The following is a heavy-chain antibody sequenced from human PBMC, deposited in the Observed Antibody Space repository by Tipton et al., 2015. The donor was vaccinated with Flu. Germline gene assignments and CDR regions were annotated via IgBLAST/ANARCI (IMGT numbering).Heavy chain of an antibody. V-gene: IGHV4-59*12. D-gene: IGHD2-21*01. Sequence: TLSLTCTVSGGSISSYYWSWIRQPPGKGLEWIGYIYYSGSTNYNPSLKSRVTISVDTSKNQFSLQLNSVTPEDTAVYYCAREELLFLDISGDNFDLWGRGTLVTVSS. CDR2: IYYSGST. CDR3: AREELLFLDISGDNFDL. J-gene: IGHJ2*01. CDR1: GGSISSYY.